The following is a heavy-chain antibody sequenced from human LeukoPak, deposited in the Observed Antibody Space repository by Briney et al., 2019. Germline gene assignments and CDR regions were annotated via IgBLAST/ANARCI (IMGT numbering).Heavy chain of an antibody. CDR3: ARVPLEATMVRGVIPNWFDP. CDR1: GYTFTSYV. D-gene: IGHD3-10*01. V-gene: IGHV1-18*04. Sequence: ASVKVSCKASGYTFTSYVISWVRQAPGQGLEWMGWISAYNGNTNYAQKLQGRVTMTTDTSTSTAYMELRSLRSDDTAVYYCARVPLEATMVRGVIPNWFDPWGQGTLVTVPS. CDR2: ISAYNGNT. J-gene: IGHJ5*02.